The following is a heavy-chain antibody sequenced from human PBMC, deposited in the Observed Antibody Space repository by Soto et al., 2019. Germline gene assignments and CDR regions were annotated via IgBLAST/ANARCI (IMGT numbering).Heavy chain of an antibody. CDR3: ARDMSDWSAFDY. V-gene: IGHV4-59*01. D-gene: IGHD3-9*01. CDR2: TYYSGSN. CDR1: GGSISSYY. J-gene: IGHJ4*02. Sequence: QVQLQESGPGLVKPSETLSLTCTVSGGSISSYYWSWIRQPPGKGLEWIGYTYYSGSNNYNPSLKSRVTISVDTYKNQFSLKLSSVTAADTAVYYCARDMSDWSAFDYWGQGTLVTVSS.